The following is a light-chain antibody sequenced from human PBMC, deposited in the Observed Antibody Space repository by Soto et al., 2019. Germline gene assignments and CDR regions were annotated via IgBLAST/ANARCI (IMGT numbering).Light chain of an antibody. CDR3: QQYNNWPPWT. CDR2: AAS. J-gene: IGKJ1*01. Sequence: EIVMTQSPVTLSASSGERVTLSCRASQSVSSDLAGNQQKPGQSPRLLIYAASTRATGIPARFSGSGSGTEFILTISSLQSEDSAVYYCQQYNNWPPWTFGQGTKVEIK. CDR1: QSVSSD. V-gene: IGKV3-15*01.